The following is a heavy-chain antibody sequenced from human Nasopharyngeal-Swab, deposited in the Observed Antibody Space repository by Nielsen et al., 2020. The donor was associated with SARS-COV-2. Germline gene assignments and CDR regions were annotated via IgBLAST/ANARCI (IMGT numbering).Heavy chain of an antibody. D-gene: IGHD5-18*01. J-gene: IGHJ4*02. CDR2: ISGSGGST. Sequence: WIRQPPGKGLEWVSAISGSGGSTYYADSVKGRFTISRDNSKNTLYLRMNSLRAEDTAVYYCAKMAGRGYSYGDLEGYFDYWGQGTLVTVSS. CDR3: AKMAGRGYSYGDLEGYFDY. V-gene: IGHV3-23*01.